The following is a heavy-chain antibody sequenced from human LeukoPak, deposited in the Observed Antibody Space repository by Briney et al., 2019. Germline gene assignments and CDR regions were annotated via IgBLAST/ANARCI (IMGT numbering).Heavy chain of an antibody. CDR3: ARDLNRVFYFDC. D-gene: IGHD2/OR15-2a*01. CDR1: GFTFSTYW. Sequence: GGSLRLSCAASGFTFSTYWMTWVRQTPGKGLEWVANIKQDGSEEYYVDSVKGRFTISRDNAKNSLYLQMNSLRAEDTAVYYCARDLNRVFYFDCWGQGTLVTVSS. CDR2: IKQDGSEE. V-gene: IGHV3-7*01. J-gene: IGHJ4*02.